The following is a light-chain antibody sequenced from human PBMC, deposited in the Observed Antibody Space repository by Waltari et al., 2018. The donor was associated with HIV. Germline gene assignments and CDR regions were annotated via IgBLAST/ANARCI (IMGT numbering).Light chain of an antibody. CDR3: ATWDDSLNGWV. CDR2: TNN. J-gene: IGLJ3*02. V-gene: IGLV1-44*01. CDR1: SSNIATNT. Sequence: VTISCSGSSSNIATNTVNWYQQLPGTAPKLLIYTNNQRPSGVPARFSGSKSGTSASLAISGLQSDDDADYYCATWDDSLNGWVFGGGTRLTVL.